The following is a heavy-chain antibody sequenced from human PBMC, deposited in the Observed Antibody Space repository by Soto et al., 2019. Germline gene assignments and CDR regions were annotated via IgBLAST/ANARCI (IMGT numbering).Heavy chain of an antibody. D-gene: IGHD3-22*01. V-gene: IGHV1-69*01. CDR1: GGTFSSYA. CDR2: IIPIFGTA. CDR3: ARDPTYYYDSSGYYPLDDAFDI. J-gene: IGHJ3*02. Sequence: QVQLVQSGAEVKKPGSSVKVSCKASGGTFSSYAISWVRQAPGQGLEWMGGIIPIFGTANYAQKFQGRVTITAEESTSTAYMELSSLRSEDTAVYYCARDPTYYYDSSGYYPLDDAFDIWGQGTMVTVSS.